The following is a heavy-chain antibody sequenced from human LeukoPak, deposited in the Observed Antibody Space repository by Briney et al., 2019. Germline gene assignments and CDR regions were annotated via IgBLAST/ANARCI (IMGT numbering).Heavy chain of an antibody. CDR1: GFTFASYA. V-gene: IGHV3-66*01. D-gene: IGHD6-13*01. J-gene: IGHJ4*02. CDR3: ARDRTSYGSSWEGAFDY. Sequence: GGCLRLSCAASGFTFASYAMSWVRQVPGKGLEWVSGIYSGGSTYYADFVKGRFTISRDNSKNTLYLQMNTLRAEDTAVYYCARDRTSYGSSWEGAFDYWGQGTLVTVSS. CDR2: IYSGGST.